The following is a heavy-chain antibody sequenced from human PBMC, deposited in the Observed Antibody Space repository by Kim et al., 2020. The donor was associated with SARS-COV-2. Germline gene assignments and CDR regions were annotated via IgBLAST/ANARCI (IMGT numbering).Heavy chain of an antibody. CDR2: ISGSGGST. J-gene: IGHJ6*02. D-gene: IGHD2-15*01. CDR3: AKEEGVVVVAATEATYYYYGMDV. CDR1: GFTFSSYA. Sequence: GGSLRLSCAASGFTFSSYAMSWVRQAPGKGLEWVSAISGSGGSTYYADSVKGRFTISRDNSKNTLYLQMNSLRAEDTAVYYCAKEEGVVVVAATEATYYYYGMDVWGQGTTVTVSS. V-gene: IGHV3-23*01.